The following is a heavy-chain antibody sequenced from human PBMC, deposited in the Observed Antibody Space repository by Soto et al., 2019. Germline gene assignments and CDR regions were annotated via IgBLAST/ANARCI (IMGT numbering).Heavy chain of an antibody. J-gene: IGHJ5*02. CDR1: GDTFSSYA. V-gene: IGHV1-69*13. CDR3: ARGSGDDILTGYSYNWFDP. Sequence: SVKVSCKASGDTFSSYAVTWVRQAPGQGLEWLGGIIPMFGTANYAQKFQGGVTITADGSTSTAYMELSSLRAEDTAVYYCARGSGDDILTGYSYNWFDPWGQGTLVTVSS. D-gene: IGHD3-9*01. CDR2: IIPMFGTA.